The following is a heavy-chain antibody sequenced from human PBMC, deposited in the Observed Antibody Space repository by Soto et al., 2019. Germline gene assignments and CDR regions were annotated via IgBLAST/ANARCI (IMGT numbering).Heavy chain of an antibody. CDR2: IYYSGST. D-gene: IGHD5-12*01. J-gene: IGHJ3*02. CDR1: GGSISSYY. V-gene: IGHV4-59*01. Sequence: PSETLSLTCTVSGGSISSYYWSWIRQPPGKGLEWIGYIYYSGSTNYNPSLKSRVTISVDTSKNQFSLKLSSVTAADTAVYYCARKEGEATIPRNHDAFDIWGQGTMVTVSS. CDR3: ARKEGEATIPRNHDAFDI.